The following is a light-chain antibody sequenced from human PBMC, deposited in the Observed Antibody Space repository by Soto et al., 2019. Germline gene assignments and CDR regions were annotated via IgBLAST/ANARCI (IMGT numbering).Light chain of an antibody. J-gene: IGLJ1*01. CDR2: DDS. CDR1: NIGSKS. CDR3: QVWDTSSDNSV. Sequence: SYELAQPPSVSEAPGQTARITCGGNNIGSKSAHWYQQKPAQSPVLVVYDDSDRPSGIPERFSGSNSWNTATLTISRVAAGDEADYYCQVWDTSSDNSVFGTETKVTVL. V-gene: IGLV3-21*02.